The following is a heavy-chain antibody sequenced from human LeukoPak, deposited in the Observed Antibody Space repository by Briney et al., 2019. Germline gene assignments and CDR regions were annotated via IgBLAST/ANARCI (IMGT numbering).Heavy chain of an antibody. Sequence: GGSLRLSCAASGITLSHYGVHWVRQAPGRGLEWVAAISYGGIDEFYADSVKGRFTIPRDDSKNTLSLQINSLRPEDTAVYYCAANTSPVGFYFGYWGQGTLVTVSS. V-gene: IGHV3-30*03. CDR3: AANTSPVGFYFGY. CDR2: ISYGGIDE. D-gene: IGHD4/OR15-4a*01. J-gene: IGHJ4*02. CDR1: GITLSHYG.